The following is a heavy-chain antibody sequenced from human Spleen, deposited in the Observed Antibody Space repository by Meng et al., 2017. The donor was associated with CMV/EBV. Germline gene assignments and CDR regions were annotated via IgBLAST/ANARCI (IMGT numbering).Heavy chain of an antibody. CDR3: ARGADDFWSASLY. CDR1: GYTFTGYY. CDR2: LNPMGGST. J-gene: IGHJ4*02. Sequence: ASVKVSCKASGYTFTGYYMHWVRQAPGQGLEWMGILNPMGGSTVYAQKFQGRVAMTRDMSTSTVYMELSSLISDDTAVYYCARGADDFWSASLYWGQGTLVTVSS. D-gene: IGHD3-3*01. V-gene: IGHV1-46*01.